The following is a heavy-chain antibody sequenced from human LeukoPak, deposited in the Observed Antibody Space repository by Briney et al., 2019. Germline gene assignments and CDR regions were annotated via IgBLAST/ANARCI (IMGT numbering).Heavy chain of an antibody. CDR3: AKDSDDIVVVVAASGGQTNNWFDP. CDR1: GFTFSSYG. Sequence: GGSLRLSCAASGFTFSSYGMHWVRQAPGKGLEWVAVIPYDGSNKYYADSVKGRFTISRDNSKNTLYLQMNSLRAEDTAVYYCAKDSDDIVVVVAASGGQTNNWFDPWGQGTLVTVSS. J-gene: IGHJ5*02. CDR2: IPYDGSNK. D-gene: IGHD2-15*01. V-gene: IGHV3-30*18.